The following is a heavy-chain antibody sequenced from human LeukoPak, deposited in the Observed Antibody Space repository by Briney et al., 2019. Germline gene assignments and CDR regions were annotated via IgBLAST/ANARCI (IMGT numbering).Heavy chain of an antibody. CDR3: ARDLSGITGYTYGRGIDY. V-gene: IGHV1-18*01. J-gene: IGHJ4*02. Sequence: ASVKVSCKASGYTFTSYGISWVRQAPGQGLEWMGWISAYNGNTHYAQKLQGRVTMTTDTSTSTVYMELWSLRSDDTAVYYCARDLSGITGYTYGRGIDYWGQGTLVTVSS. D-gene: IGHD5-18*01. CDR2: ISAYNGNT. CDR1: GYTFTSYG.